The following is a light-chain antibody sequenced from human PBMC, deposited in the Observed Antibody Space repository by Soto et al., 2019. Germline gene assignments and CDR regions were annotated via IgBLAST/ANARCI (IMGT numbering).Light chain of an antibody. J-gene: IGLJ1*01. CDR3: SSYTSSSTLAV. CDR1: SSDVGGYNY. Sequence: QSVLTQPASVSGSPGQSITISCTGTSSDVGGYNYVSWYQQHPGKAPKLMIYDVSNRPSGVSNRFSGSKSGNTASPTISGLQAEDEADYYCSSYTSSSTLAVFGTGTKVTVL. CDR2: DVS. V-gene: IGLV2-14*01.